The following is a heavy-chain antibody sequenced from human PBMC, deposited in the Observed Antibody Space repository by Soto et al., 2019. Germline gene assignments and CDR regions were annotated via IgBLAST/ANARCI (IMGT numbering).Heavy chain of an antibody. V-gene: IGHV4-39*01. D-gene: IGHD2-2*01. CDR3: ARIFVVAAAVGWFDP. Sequence: SETLSLTCTVSGGSISSSSFHWGWIRQPPGKGLEWIGSIYYSGSTYYSPSLKSRVTISVDTSKNTFSLKLSSVTAADTAVYYCARIFVVAAAVGWFDPWGQGTLVTVSS. CDR2: IYYSGST. J-gene: IGHJ5*02. CDR1: GGSISSSSFH.